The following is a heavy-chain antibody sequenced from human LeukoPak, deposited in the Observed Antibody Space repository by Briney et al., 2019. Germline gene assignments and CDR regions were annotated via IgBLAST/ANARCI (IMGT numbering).Heavy chain of an antibody. CDR1: GFTVSNNY. J-gene: IGHJ4*02. V-gene: IGHV3-66*02. CDR2: IYIGGTT. D-gene: IGHD5-18*01. CDR3: ASNEARGYAYGFVLDY. Sequence: GGSLRLSCAASGFTVSNNYMSWVRQAPGKGLEWVSFIYIGGTTYYADSVKGRFTISRDNSKNTLYLQMNSLSVEDTAVYYCASNEARGYAYGFVLDYWGQGTVVTVSS.